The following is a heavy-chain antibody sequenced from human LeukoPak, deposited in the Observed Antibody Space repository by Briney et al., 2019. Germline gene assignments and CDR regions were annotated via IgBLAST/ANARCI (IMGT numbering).Heavy chain of an antibody. CDR1: GYTFTSYS. J-gene: IGHJ4*02. CDR3: ARVYGAADPHDY. CDR2: ISAYNGNT. D-gene: IGHD6-25*01. V-gene: IGHV1-18*01. Sequence: ASVKVSCKASGYTFTSYSISWVRQAPGQVLEWMGWISAYNGNTNYAQKPQGRVTMTTDTSTSTAYMELRSLRSDDTAVYYCARVYGAADPHDYWGQGSLVTVSS.